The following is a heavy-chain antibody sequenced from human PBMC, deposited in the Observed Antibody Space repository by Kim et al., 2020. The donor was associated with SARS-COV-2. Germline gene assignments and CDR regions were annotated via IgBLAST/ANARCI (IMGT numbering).Heavy chain of an antibody. V-gene: IGHV3-23*01. Sequence: GGSLRLSCAASGFTFSSYGMSWVRQASGKGLEWVSSISSGGYNTYYADSVKGRFTISRDNSENTLYLPMNSLRAEDTAVYYCAKGVAVAGLEPNWYFDRWRRGSLVTVSA. CDR1: GFTFSSYG. D-gene: IGHD6-19*01. CDR2: ISSGGYNT. J-gene: IGHJ2*01. CDR3: AKGVAVAGLEPNWYFDR.